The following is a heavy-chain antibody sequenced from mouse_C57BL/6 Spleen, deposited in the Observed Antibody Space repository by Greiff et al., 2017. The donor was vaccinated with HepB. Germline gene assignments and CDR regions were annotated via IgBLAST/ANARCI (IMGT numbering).Heavy chain of an antibody. CDR2: INYDGSST. CDR3: ARDPGGYGFDY. Sequence: EVKVVESEGGLVQPGSSMKLSCTASGFTFSDYYMAWVRQVPEKGLEWVANINYDGSSTYYLDSLKSRFIISRDNAKNILYLQMSSLKSEDTATYYCARDPGGYGFDYWGQGTTLTVSS. D-gene: IGHD2-2*01. V-gene: IGHV5-16*01. J-gene: IGHJ2*01. CDR1: GFTFSDYY.